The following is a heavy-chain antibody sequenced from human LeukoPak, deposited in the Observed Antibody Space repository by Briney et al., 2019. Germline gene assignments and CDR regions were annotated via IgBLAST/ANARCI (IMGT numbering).Heavy chain of an antibody. CDR3: ARRSYSGSSEDY. CDR1: GYTFTSYG. CDR2: ISTYNGNT. Sequence: EASVKVSCKASGYTFTSYGISWVRQAPGQGLEWMGWISTYNGNTNYAQKFQGRVTMTTDTSTSTAYMEVRSLRSDDTAVYYCARRSYSGSSEDYWGQGTLVTVSS. V-gene: IGHV1-18*01. D-gene: IGHD1-26*01. J-gene: IGHJ4*02.